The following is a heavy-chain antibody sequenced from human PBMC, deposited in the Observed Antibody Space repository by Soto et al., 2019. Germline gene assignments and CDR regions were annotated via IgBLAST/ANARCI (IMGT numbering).Heavy chain of an antibody. Sequence: QITLKESGPTLVKPTQTLTLTCTFSGFSLRTRGVGVGWIRQPPGKALAWLALIYWDADKLYSPSLTSRLTITQDTSKNQVVLTMTNVDTVHTATYYCAHNYSTPWRNFDYWAQGALVTVSS. CDR1: GFSLRTRGVG. V-gene: IGHV2-5*02. D-gene: IGHD6-13*01. CDR3: AHNYSTPWRNFDY. J-gene: IGHJ4*02. CDR2: IYWDADK.